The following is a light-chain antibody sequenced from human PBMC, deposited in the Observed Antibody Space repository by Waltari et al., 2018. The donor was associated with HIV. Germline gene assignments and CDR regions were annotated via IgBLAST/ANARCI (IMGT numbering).Light chain of an antibody. Sequence: QTVLTQEAYLTVSPGGTVTLTSASTTGTVTTTRFPAWFQLRPGHGPRPLIYGTLNKHSWTPARFSGSLIGGKAALTLSGVQPEDEADYVCLLYFHGPSCLFGRGTRLTVL. CDR1: TGTVTTTRF. J-gene: IGLJ3*02. CDR2: GTL. V-gene: IGLV7-43*01. CDR3: LLYFHGPSCL.